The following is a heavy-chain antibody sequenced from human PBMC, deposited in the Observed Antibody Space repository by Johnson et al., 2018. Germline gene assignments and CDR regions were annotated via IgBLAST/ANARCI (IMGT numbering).Heavy chain of an antibody. Sequence: QVQLQESGPGLVKPSETLSLTCTVSGASISSFYWTWIRQPPGKGLEWIAYTSYSGASYYMPSLRSRITVSVNTSKNQVSLRLNSVTAPDTAVYSCARHCVGDGKHAFDIWGQGTMVTVS. CDR3: ARHCVGDGKHAFDI. CDR2: TSYSGAS. J-gene: IGHJ3*02. D-gene: IGHD2-21*02. CDR1: GASISSFY. V-gene: IGHV4-59*01.